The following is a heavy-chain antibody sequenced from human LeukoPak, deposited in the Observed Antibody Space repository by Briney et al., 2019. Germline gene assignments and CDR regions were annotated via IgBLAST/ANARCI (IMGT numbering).Heavy chain of an antibody. D-gene: IGHD5-12*01. J-gene: IGHJ4*02. Sequence: GASVTVSFTFSVYTLTELSMHWVRQAPGKGLEWMGGFDPEDGETIYAQKFQGRVTMTEDTSTDTAYMELSSLRSEDTAVYYCAANDVDIVARGLDYWGQGTLVTVSS. CDR3: AANDVDIVARGLDY. V-gene: IGHV1-24*01. CDR1: VYTLTELS. CDR2: FDPEDGET.